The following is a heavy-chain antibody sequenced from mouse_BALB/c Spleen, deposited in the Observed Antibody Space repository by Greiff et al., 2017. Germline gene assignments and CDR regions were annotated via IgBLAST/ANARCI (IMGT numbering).Heavy chain of an antibody. J-gene: IGHJ4*01. V-gene: IGHV5-9-3*01. CDR1: GFTFSSYA. CDR3: ARPFTTVVDYAMDY. CDR2: ISSGGSYT. D-gene: IGHD1-1*01. Sequence: EVQRVESGGGLVKPGGSLKLSCAASGFTFSSYAMSWVRQTPEKRLEWVATISSGGSYTYYPDSVKGRFTISRDNAKNTLYLQMSSLRSEDTAMYYCARPFTTVVDYAMDYWGQGTSVTVSS.